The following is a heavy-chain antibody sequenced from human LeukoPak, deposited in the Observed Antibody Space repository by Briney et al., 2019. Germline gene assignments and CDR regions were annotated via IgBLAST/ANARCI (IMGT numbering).Heavy chain of an antibody. D-gene: IGHD2-2*01. Sequence: ASVKVSCKTSGYTFSNFGIIWVRQAPGQGLEWMGWISAYNGNSKYAQKFQARITLTTDTSTSTAYMELRSLRSDDTAVYYCARGMGVLVPAATWFDPWGQGTLVTVSS. CDR3: ARGMGVLVPAATWFDP. J-gene: IGHJ5*02. V-gene: IGHV1-18*01. CDR1: GYTFSNFG. CDR2: ISAYNGNS.